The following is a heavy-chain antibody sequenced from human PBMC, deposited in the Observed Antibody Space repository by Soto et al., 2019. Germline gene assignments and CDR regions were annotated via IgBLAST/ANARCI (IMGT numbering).Heavy chain of an antibody. Sequence: QVHLVQSGGEVKTPGASVKVSCQASGYTFFTYDISWVRQAPGQGLEWMGWISTYSGDTKDAQKFQGRVTMTTDTSTTTAYLGLRSLRSDDTALYYCARHHGPTTSENWFDPWGQGTLLSVSS. CDR1: GYTFFTYD. CDR3: ARHHGPTTSENWFDP. D-gene: IGHD5-12*01. V-gene: IGHV1-18*01. CDR2: ISTYSGDT. J-gene: IGHJ5*02.